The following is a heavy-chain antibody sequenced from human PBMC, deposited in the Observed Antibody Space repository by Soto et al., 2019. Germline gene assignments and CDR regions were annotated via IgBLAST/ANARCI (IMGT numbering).Heavy chain of an antibody. J-gene: IGHJ4*02. CDR2: IHHSVGI. CDR1: GASVSSGQW. CDR3: ARHAAYDQDC. Sequence: QVRLQESGPGLVRPSGTLSLTCAVSGASVSSGQWWSWVRQSPGRGLEGIGEIHHSVGINYNPSLQGRVIIAVDKSNNQLSLSLTSVTAADTAVYYCARHAAYDQDCWGQGTLVTVSS. D-gene: IGHD1-1*01. V-gene: IGHV4-4*02.